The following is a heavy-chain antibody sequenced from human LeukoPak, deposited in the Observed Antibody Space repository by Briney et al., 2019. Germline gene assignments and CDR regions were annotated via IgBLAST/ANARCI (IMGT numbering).Heavy chain of an antibody. CDR2: IYYSGST. D-gene: IGHD3-10*01. CDR3: ARSKNYYYGSGSYYNLGAFDI. CDR1: GGSISSYY. Sequence: PSETLSLTCTVSGGSISSYYWSWIRQPPGKGLEWIGYIYYSGSTNYNPSLKSRVTISVDTSKNQFSLKLSSVTAADTAVYYCARSKNYYYGSGSYYNLGAFDIWGQGTMVTVSS. V-gene: IGHV4-59*01. J-gene: IGHJ3*02.